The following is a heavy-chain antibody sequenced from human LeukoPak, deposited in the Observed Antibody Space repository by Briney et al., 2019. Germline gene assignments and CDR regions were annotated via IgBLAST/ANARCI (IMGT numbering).Heavy chain of an antibody. V-gene: IGHV3-7*01. CDR2: IKEDGSET. CDR3: ARERYCSGGGCYRGYAFHI. D-gene: IGHD2-15*01. J-gene: IGHJ3*02. Sequence: PGGSLRLSCAVSGFTFNNYYMTWVGQAPGKGLEWVAGIKEDGSETYYVDSVKGRFTISRDNAKNSLFLQMSSLRAEDTAVYYCARERYCSGGGCYRGYAFHIWGQGTMVTVSS. CDR1: GFTFNNYY.